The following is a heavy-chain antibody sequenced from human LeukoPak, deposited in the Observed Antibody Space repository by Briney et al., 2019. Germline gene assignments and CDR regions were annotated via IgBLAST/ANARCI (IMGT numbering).Heavy chain of an antibody. Sequence: GGSLRLSCAASGFSFSDHGMQWVRQAPGKGLQWVAFIRYDGSTKTYADSVKGRFSISRDNSMNTLYLQMNSLRAEDTAVYYCAKDQTYYYGSGSSTDYWGQGTLVTVSS. D-gene: IGHD3-10*01. V-gene: IGHV3-30*02. CDR3: AKDQTYYYGSGSSTDY. CDR1: GFSFSDHG. J-gene: IGHJ4*02. CDR2: IRYDGSTK.